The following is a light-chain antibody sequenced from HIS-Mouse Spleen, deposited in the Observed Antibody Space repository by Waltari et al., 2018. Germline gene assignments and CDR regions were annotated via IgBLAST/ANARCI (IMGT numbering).Light chain of an antibody. CDR2: DVS. J-gene: IGLJ2*01. CDR1: SSDVGGSHH. V-gene: IGLV2-14*03. CDR3: SSYTSSSTREV. Sequence: QSALTQPASVSGSPGQSITISCTGTSSDVGGSHHVSLYQQHPGKAPKLMIYDVSNRPSGVSNRFSGSKSGNTASLTISGLQAEDEADYYCSSYTSSSTREVFGGGTKLTVL.